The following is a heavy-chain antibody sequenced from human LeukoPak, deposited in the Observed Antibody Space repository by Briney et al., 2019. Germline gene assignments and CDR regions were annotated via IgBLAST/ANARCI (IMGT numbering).Heavy chain of an antibody. D-gene: IGHD2-2*01. CDR1: GGTFSSYA. Sequence: SVKVSCKTSGGTFSSYAISWVRLAPGQGLEWMGGIIPIFGTANYAQKFQGRVTITTDESTSTAYMEMNSLRSEDTAVYYWARGTSSTSERGNWFDPWGQGTLVTVSS. V-gene: IGHV1-69*05. CDR3: ARGTSSTSERGNWFDP. J-gene: IGHJ5*02. CDR2: IIPIFGTA.